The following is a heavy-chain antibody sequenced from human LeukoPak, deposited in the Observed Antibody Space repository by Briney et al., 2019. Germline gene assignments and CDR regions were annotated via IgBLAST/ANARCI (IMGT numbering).Heavy chain of an antibody. CDR1: GFTLSSYS. Sequence: GGSLRLSCAASGFTLSSYSMNWVHQAPGKGLEWVSSIISSSNYIYYADSVKGRFTISRDNAKNLLYLQMNSLRAEDTAVYYCASLYGTYFDYWGQGTLVTVSS. D-gene: IGHD3-10*01. J-gene: IGHJ4*02. V-gene: IGHV3-21*01. CDR2: IISSSNYI. CDR3: ASLYGTYFDY.